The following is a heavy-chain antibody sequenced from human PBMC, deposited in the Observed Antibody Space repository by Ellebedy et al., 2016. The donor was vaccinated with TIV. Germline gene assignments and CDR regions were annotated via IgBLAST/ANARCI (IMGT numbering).Heavy chain of an antibody. J-gene: IGHJ4*02. CDR3: ARLGPRGGIATAISY. CDR1: GYSFTMYW. D-gene: IGHD6-13*01. V-gene: IGHV5-51*01. CDR2: IAPDDSDT. Sequence: GESLKISXKASGYSFTMYWISWVRQMPGKGLEWMGRIAPDDSDTRYSPSFQGQVTISADKSINTAYLQWSSLKASDTAMYYCARLGPRGGIATAISYWGQGTLVTVSS.